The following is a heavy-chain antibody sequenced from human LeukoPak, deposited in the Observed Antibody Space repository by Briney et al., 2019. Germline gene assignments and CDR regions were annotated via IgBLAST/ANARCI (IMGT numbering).Heavy chain of an antibody. Sequence: SVKVSCKASGGTFSSYAISWVRQAPGQGLEWMGGIIPIFATTNYAQKFQGRVTISADESTSTAYMELSSLRSEDTAIYYCARAPTRSYDFVWWGQGTLVTLSS. CDR2: IIPIFATT. V-gene: IGHV1-69*13. CDR3: ARAPTRSYDFVW. CDR1: GGTFSSYA. D-gene: IGHD3-3*01. J-gene: IGHJ4*02.